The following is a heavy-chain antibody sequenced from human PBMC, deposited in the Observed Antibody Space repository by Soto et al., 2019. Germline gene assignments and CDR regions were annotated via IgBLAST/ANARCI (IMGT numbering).Heavy chain of an antibody. D-gene: IGHD2-15*01. CDR1: GFTFSSYW. J-gene: IGHJ4*02. CDR3: ARDQPLLSFDD. V-gene: IGHV3-74*01. CDR2: ISGDGGAT. Sequence: EVQLVESGGGLVQPGGSLRLSCATSGFTFSSYWMHWVRQAPGKGLMWVSRISGDGGATTYAGSVQGRFTISRNNAKSTLYLQMNSLRAEDTAVYYCARDQPLLSFDDWGQGTLVTVSS.